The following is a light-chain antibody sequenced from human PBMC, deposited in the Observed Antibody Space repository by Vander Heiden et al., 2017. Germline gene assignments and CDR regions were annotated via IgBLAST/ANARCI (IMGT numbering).Light chain of an antibody. J-gene: IGLJ2*01. CDR2: GNS. V-gene: IGLV1-40*01. CDR3: QSYDSSLRVV. Sequence: QSVLTQPPSVSGAPGQRVTISCTGSSSNIGAGYDVHWYQQLPGTAPKLLIYGNSNRPSGVPDRFSGSKSGTSASLAITGLQAEDDADYYCQSYDSSLRVVFGGGTKLTVL. CDR1: SSNIGAGYD.